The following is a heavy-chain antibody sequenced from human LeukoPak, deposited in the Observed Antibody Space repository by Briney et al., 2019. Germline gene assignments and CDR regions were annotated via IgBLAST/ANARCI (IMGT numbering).Heavy chain of an antibody. CDR3: ARDLSRLSGSYYVFDY. D-gene: IGHD1-26*01. CDR1: GGFISSYY. V-gene: IGHV4-4*07. J-gene: IGHJ4*02. Sequence: SETLSLTCTVSGGFISSYYWSWIRQPAGKGLEWIGRIYTSGSTNYNPSLKSRVTMSVDTSKNQYSLKLSSVTAADTAVYYCARDLSRLSGSYYVFDYWGQGTLVTVSS. CDR2: IYTSGST.